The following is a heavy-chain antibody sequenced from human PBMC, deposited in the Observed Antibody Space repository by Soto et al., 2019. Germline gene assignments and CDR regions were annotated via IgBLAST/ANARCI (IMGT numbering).Heavy chain of an antibody. D-gene: IGHD3-10*01. J-gene: IGHJ2*01. CDR3: ARKVSGSTGRPDLWYFDL. V-gene: IGHV3-23*01. CDR1: GFTLSGYA. Sequence: VPLLDSGGGLVQPGGSLRLSCAASGFTLSGYALTWVRQAPGKGLEWVSAIRGGGDATFYAESVQGRFTISRDNTKNTLYLQMNTLRSEDTAVYYCARKVSGSTGRPDLWYFDLWGRGTLVTVSS. CDR2: IRGGGDAT.